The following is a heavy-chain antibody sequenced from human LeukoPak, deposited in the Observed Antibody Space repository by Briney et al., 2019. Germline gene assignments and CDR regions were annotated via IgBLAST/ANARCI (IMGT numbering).Heavy chain of an antibody. V-gene: IGHV3-33*01. D-gene: IGHD5-18*01. Sequence: GGSLRLSCAASGFTFSSYGMHWVRQAPGKGLEWVAVIWYDGSNKYYADSVKGRFTISRDNSKNTLYLQMNSLRAEDTVVYYCARETIYSYGYGNDFDYWGQGTLVTVSS. CDR3: ARETIYSYGYGNDFDY. CDR1: GFTFSSYG. J-gene: IGHJ4*02. CDR2: IWYDGSNK.